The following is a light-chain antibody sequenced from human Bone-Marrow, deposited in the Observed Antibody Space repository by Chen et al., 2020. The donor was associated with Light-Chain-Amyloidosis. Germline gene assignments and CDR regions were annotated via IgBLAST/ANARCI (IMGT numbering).Light chain of an antibody. J-gene: IGKJ4*01. CDR2: GSS. Sequence: ELVLTQSPGTLSLSPGEGANLSCRASQTISSNCLTWYQQKFGQAPRLLIYGSSSRATGIPDRLTGSGYGTDFTLTINRLEPEDFTMYYCQQYGTSPLTFGGGTKVEIK. CDR1: QTISSNC. CDR3: QQYGTSPLT. V-gene: IGKV3-20*01.